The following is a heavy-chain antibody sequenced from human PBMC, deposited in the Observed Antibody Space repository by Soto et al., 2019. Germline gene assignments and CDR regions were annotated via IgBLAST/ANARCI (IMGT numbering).Heavy chain of an antibody. D-gene: IGHD6-13*01. Sequence: GESLKISCKGSGYSFTSYWIGWVRQMPGKGLEWMGIIYPGDSDTNYSPSFQGHVTISADKSISTAYLQWSSLKASDTAMYYCARHGSVGIAAASTYGMDVWGQGTTVTVSS. V-gene: IGHV5-51*01. CDR2: IYPGDSDT. CDR3: ARHGSVGIAAASTYGMDV. J-gene: IGHJ6*02. CDR1: GYSFTSYW.